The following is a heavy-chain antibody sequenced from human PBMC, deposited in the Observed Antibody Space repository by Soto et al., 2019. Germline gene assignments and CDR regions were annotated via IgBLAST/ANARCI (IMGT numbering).Heavy chain of an antibody. V-gene: IGHV1-3*01. J-gene: IGHJ4*02. D-gene: IGHD1-26*01. CDR3: ARDGEGAALFDY. CDR1: GYTLASYA. Sequence: ASVEVCCKDSGYTLASYAMRWVRQAPGQRFEWMGWINAGNGNIKYSQKFQGRVTITRDTSASTAYMELSSLRSEDTAVYYCARDGEGAALFDYWGQGTLVTVSS. CDR2: INAGNGNI.